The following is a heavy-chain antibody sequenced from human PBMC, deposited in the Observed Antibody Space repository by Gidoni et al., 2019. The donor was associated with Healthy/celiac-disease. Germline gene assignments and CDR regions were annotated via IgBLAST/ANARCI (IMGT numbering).Heavy chain of an antibody. CDR3: ARGGYGDYSYNWFDP. V-gene: IGHV3-48*02. CDR2: ISSSSSTI. CDR1: GFTFSSYS. J-gene: IGHJ5*02. Sequence: EVQLVESGGGLVQPGGSLILSCAASGFTFSSYSMNWVRQAPGKGLEWVSYISSSSSTIYYADSVKGRFTIYRDNAKNSLYLQMNSLRDEDTAVYYCARGGYGDYSYNWFDPWGQGTLVTVSS. D-gene: IGHD4-17*01.